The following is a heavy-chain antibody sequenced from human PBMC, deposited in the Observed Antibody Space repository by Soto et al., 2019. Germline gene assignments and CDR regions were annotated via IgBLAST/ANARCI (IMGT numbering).Heavy chain of an antibody. J-gene: IGHJ6*02. Sequence: ESGGGVVQPGGSLTLSCSVSDFAFRLHGIHWVRHTPGKGLEWVAMIWHDGTRKYFRDSVRGRFTISRDSAKNKVYLQMNNLRCDDSALYFCARDRSSSYSYAMDLWGQGTTVTVSS. CDR3: ARDRSSSYSYAMDL. D-gene: IGHD3-10*01. CDR2: IWHDGTRK. CDR1: DFAFRLHG. V-gene: IGHV3-33*01.